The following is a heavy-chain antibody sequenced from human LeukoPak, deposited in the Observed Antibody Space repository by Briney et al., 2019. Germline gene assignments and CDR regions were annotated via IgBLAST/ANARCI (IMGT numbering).Heavy chain of an antibody. CDR1: GYTFTSYG. V-gene: IGHV1-69*13. Sequence: ASVKVSCKASGYTFTSYGISWVRQAPGQGLEWMGGIIPIFGTANYAQKFQGRVTITADESTSTAYMELSSLRSEDTAVYYCAREVYLNYYYYMDVWGKGTTVTISS. CDR2: IIPIFGTA. J-gene: IGHJ6*03. CDR3: AREVYLNYYYYMDV.